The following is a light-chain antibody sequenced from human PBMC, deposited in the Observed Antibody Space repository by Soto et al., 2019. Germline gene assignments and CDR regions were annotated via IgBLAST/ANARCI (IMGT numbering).Light chain of an antibody. CDR1: QSVSSTY. CDR2: GAS. V-gene: IGKV3-20*01. CDR3: QQYGRSPPFT. J-gene: IGKJ2*01. Sequence: EIVLTQSPGTLSLSPGERATLSCRASQSVSSTYIAWYQQNPGQAPRILIYGASNRATGIPDRFSGSGSGTDFTLTISRLEPEDFAVDFCQQYGRSPPFTFGRGTKVEIK.